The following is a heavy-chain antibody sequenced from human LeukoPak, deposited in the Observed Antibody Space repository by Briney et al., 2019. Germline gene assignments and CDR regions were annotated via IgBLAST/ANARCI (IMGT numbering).Heavy chain of an antibody. D-gene: IGHD3-22*01. Sequence: GGSLRLSCAASGFTFSSYSMNWVRQAPGKGLEWVSSISSSSSYIYYADSVKGRFTITRDNPKNTLILQMNSLRPEDTAVYFCAKRGVVIRVILVGFHKEAYYFDSWGQGALVTVSS. CDR3: AKRGVVIRVILVGFHKEAYYFDS. CDR2: ISSSSSYI. CDR1: GFTFSSYS. V-gene: IGHV3-21*04. J-gene: IGHJ4*02.